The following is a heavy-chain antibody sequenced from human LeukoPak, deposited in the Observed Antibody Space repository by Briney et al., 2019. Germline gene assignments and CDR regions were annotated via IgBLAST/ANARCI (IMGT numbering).Heavy chain of an antibody. CDR2: IYISGTT. D-gene: IGHD2-15*01. V-gene: IGHV4-4*07. CDR3: VRGGSKAAATFDY. Sequence: PSETLSLTCTVSGASISSYYWSWIRQPPGKGLEWIGQIYISGTTNYNPSLKSRVTMSGDTSKNLFSLKLASVTAADTAVYYCVRGGSKAAATFDYWGQGTLVTVSS. CDR1: GASISSYY. J-gene: IGHJ4*02.